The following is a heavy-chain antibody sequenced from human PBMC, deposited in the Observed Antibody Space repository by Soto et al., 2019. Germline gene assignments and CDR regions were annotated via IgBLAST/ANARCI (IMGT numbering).Heavy chain of an antibody. J-gene: IGHJ4*02. V-gene: IGHV3-23*01. CDR1: GFTFSSYA. CDR2: INGAGSHT. D-gene: IGHD3-22*01. Sequence: GGSLRLSCAASGFTFSSYAMSCVRQAPGKGLEWVSTINGAGSHTYYADSMKGRFTISRDNSKNTLSLQMNNLRAEDTAVYYCAKDLDTMLVVVINSFDYWGQGTLVTVSS. CDR3: AKDLDTMLVVVINSFDY.